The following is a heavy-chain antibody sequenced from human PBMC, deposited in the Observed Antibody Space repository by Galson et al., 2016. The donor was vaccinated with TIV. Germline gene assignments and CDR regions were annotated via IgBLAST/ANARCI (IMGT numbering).Heavy chain of an antibody. V-gene: IGHV1-58*02. Sequence: SVKVSCKASGFMFTSSAMQWVRQARGERLEWIGLIVVGSGDTNHAQKFQERVTFIRDMSTNTVYMELSSLRSEDTALYFCAKVGGGMFFYDTSGCYYFDYWGQGTPVTVSS. D-gene: IGHD3-22*01. CDR1: GFMFTSSA. J-gene: IGHJ4*02. CDR3: AKVGGGMFFYDTSGCYYFDY. CDR2: IVVGSGDT.